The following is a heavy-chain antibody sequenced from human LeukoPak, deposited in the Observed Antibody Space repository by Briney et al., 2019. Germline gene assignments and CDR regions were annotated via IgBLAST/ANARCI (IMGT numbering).Heavy chain of an antibody. V-gene: IGHV3-30*02. J-gene: IGHJ5*02. D-gene: IGHD3-10*01. CDR1: GFTFSSYG. CDR3: AKDLIRDLWFGES. CDR2: IRYVGGET. Sequence: GGSLRLSCAASGFTFSSYGMHWVRQAPGKGLDGVAFIRYVGGETFYADSVKGRFTISRDNFENTLYLQMNSLRPEDTAVYYCAKDLIRDLWFGESWGQGTLVTVSS.